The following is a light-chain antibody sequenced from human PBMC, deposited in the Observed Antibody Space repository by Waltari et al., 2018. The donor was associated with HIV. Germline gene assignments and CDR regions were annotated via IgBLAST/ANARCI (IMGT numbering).Light chain of an antibody. Sequence: MTQSPATLSVSPGETVSFFCGASEDIGDKLAWYQQQRGRAPRLLGSGASSRATGVPARFSGRGSGTEFTLTITGLQSNDSAIYFCQQYSTWPRTFGQGTLV. V-gene: IGKV3-15*01. CDR3: QQYSTWPRT. CDR1: EDIGDK. CDR2: GAS. J-gene: IGKJ1*01.